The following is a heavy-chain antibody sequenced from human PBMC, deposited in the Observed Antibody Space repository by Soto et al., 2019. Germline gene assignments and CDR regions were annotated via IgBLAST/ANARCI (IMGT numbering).Heavy chain of an antibody. J-gene: IGHJ6*02. Sequence: PSETLSLTCAVYGGSVNGYYWNWIRQPPGKGLEWIGEINHTGGTHYNPSLKSRVTMSVDTSKNQFSLKLSSVTAADTAVYYCARARFYYGSGSRYGMDVWGQGTTVTVSS. V-gene: IGHV4-34*01. CDR1: GGSVNGYY. CDR3: ARARFYYGSGSRYGMDV. CDR2: INHTGGT. D-gene: IGHD3-10*01.